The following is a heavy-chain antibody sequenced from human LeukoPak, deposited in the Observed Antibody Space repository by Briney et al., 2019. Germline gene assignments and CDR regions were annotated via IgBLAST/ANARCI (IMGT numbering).Heavy chain of an antibody. J-gene: IGHJ4*02. CDR3: AKDKLASPIAAAGNSLDY. CDR1: GFTFYDYV. V-gene: IGHV3-9*01. CDR2: ISWNSGSI. D-gene: IGHD6-13*01. Sequence: GGSLRLSCAASGFTFYDYVMHWVRQAPGKGLEWVSGISWNSGSIGYADSVKGRFTISRDNAKNSLYLQMNSLRPEDTALYYCAKDKLASPIAAAGNSLDYWGQGTLVTVSS.